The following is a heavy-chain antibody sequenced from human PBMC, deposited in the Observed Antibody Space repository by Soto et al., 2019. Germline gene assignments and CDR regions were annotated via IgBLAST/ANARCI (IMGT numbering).Heavy chain of an antibody. CDR1: GGTFSSDT. D-gene: IGHD6-13*01. V-gene: IGHV1-69*02. J-gene: IGHJ3*02. CDR2: IIPILGIA. CDR3: AIRGPIAAAGHATHDAFDI. Sequence: SVKGSCKAAGGTFSSDTISWVLQAPGQGLEWMGRIIPILGIANYAQKFQGRVTITADKSTSTAYMELSSLRSEDTAVYYCAIRGPIAAAGHATHDAFDIWGHGTMVTVSS.